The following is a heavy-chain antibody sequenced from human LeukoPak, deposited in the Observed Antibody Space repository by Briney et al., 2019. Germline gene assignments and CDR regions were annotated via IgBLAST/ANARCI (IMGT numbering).Heavy chain of an antibody. CDR3: ATGDILTWFDP. V-gene: IGHV1-46*01. Sequence: ASVKVSCKASGYTFTSYYMHWVRQAPGQGLEWMGIINPSGGSTSYAQKFQGRVTMTEDTSTDTAYMELSSLRSEDTAVYYCATGDILTWFDPWGQGTLVTVSS. J-gene: IGHJ5*02. CDR2: INPSGGST. CDR1: GYTFTSYY. D-gene: IGHD3-9*01.